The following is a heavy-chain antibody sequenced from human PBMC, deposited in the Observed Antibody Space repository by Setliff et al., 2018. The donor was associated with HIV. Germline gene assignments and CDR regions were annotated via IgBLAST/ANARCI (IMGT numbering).Heavy chain of an antibody. D-gene: IGHD2-2*01. CDR3: GTAMYYYYGLDV. Sequence: PSETLSLTCAVSGASISNSNWWSWVRQPPRKGLEWIGEIYHSGSTNYNPSLKSRVTISVDKSKNQFSLKLSSVTAADTAVYYCGTAMYYYYGLDVWGQGIRVTVSS. CDR1: GASISNSNW. J-gene: IGHJ6*02. CDR2: IYHSGST. V-gene: IGHV4-4*02.